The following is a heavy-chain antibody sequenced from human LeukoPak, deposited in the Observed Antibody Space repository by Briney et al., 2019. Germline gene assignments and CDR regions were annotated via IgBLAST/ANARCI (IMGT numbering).Heavy chain of an antibody. J-gene: IGHJ5*02. CDR3: ASRIVGAPDRNWFDP. V-gene: IGHV3-23*01. CDR2: ISISGYTT. CDR1: GFTFSSYA. D-gene: IGHD1-26*01. Sequence: GGSLRLSCAASGFTFSSYAMSWVRQAPGKGLEWVSSISISGYTTYYTDSVKGRFTISRDNSKNTLYLQMNSLRAEDTAVYYCASRIVGAPDRNWFDPWGQGTLVTVSS.